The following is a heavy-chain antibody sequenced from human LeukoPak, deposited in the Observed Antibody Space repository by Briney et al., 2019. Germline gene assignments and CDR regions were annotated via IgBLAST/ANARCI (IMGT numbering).Heavy chain of an antibody. J-gene: IGHJ4*02. Sequence: TGGSLRLSCAASGFTFSSYGMHWVRQAPGKGLEWVAFIRYDGSNKYYADSVKGRFTISRDTSKNTLYLQMNSLRAEDTAVYYCAKWGSAFCFFDYWGQGTLVTVSS. CDR2: IRYDGSNK. V-gene: IGHV3-30*02. D-gene: IGHD2-15*01. CDR3: AKWGSAFCFFDY. CDR1: GFTFSSYG.